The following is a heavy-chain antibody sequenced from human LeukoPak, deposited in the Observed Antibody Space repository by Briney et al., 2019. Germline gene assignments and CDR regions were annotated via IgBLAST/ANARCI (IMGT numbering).Heavy chain of an antibody. CDR1: GFTFSSYG. Sequence: GGSLRLSCAASGFTFSSYGMHWVRQAPGKGLEWVAFIRYDGSNKYYADSVKGRFAISRDNSKNTLYLQMNSLRAEDTAVYYCAKTYYDFWSGYSWGQGTLATVSS. V-gene: IGHV3-30*02. D-gene: IGHD3-3*01. J-gene: IGHJ5*02. CDR3: AKTYYDFWSGYS. CDR2: IRYDGSNK.